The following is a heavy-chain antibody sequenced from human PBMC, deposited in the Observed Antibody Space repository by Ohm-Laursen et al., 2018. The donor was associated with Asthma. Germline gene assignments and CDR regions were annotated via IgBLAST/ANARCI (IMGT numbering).Heavy chain of an antibody. CDR3: AISLRFLERLLDY. Sequence: SLRLPCSASGFTFSSYAMSWVRQAPGKGLEWVSAISGSGGSTYYADSVKGRFTISRDNSKNTLYLQMNSLRAEDTAVYYCAISLRFLERLLDYWGQGTLVTVSS. CDR2: ISGSGGST. D-gene: IGHD3-3*01. CDR1: GFTFSSYA. V-gene: IGHV3-23*01. J-gene: IGHJ4*02.